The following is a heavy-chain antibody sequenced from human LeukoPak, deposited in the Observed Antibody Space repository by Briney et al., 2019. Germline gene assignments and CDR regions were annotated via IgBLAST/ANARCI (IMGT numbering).Heavy chain of an antibody. CDR1: GATFSSYA. V-gene: IGHV1-69*05. Sequence: SVKLSFKASGATFSSYAISWGRQAPGQGREWMWGIIPIFGTANYAQKFKGRVTITTDESTSTAYMELSSLRSEDTGVYYRARVRRDGYKPDAFDIWGQGTMVTVSS. CDR3: ARVRRDGYKPDAFDI. D-gene: IGHD5-24*01. CDR2: IIPIFGTA. J-gene: IGHJ3*02.